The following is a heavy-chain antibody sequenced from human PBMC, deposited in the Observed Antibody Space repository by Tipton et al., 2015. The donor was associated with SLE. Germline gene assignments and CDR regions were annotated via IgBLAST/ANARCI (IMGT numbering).Heavy chain of an antibody. CDR1: GFTFSSYE. Sequence: GSLRLSCAASGFTFSSYEMNWVRQAPGKGLEWVSYISSSGSTIYYADSVKGRFTISRDNAKNSLYLQMNSLRAEDTAVYYCSGELSPRDGFDIWGQGTMVTVSS. CDR3: SGELSPRDGFDI. CDR2: ISSSGSTI. D-gene: IGHD3-16*02. J-gene: IGHJ3*02. V-gene: IGHV3-48*03.